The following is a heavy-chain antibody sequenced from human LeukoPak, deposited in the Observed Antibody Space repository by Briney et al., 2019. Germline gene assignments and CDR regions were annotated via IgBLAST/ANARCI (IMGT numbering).Heavy chain of an antibody. CDR1: GYTFTSYD. V-gene: IGHV1-8*01. CDR2: MNPNSGNT. J-gene: IGHJ4*02. CDR3: ARGHMTTVTNGYYFDY. D-gene: IGHD4-11*01. Sequence: ASVKVSCKASGYTFTSYDINWVRQATGQGLEWMGWMNPNSGNTGYAQKFQGRVTMTRNTSISTAYMELSSLRSEDTAVYYCARGHMTTVTNGYYFDYWGQGTLVTVSS.